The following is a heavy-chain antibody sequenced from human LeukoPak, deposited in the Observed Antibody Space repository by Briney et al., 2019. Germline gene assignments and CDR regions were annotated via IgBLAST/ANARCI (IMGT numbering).Heavy chain of an antibody. Sequence: PGGSLRLSCAASGFTFSNFAMSWVRQAPGKGLEWVSAMSSVTYYADSVKGRSTISRDDSKSTLFLQMNSLRAEDTAVYYCAKAFFSGSGGNHKHFDSWGQGTLVTVSS. V-gene: IGHV3-23*01. CDR3: AKAFFSGSGGNHKHFDS. D-gene: IGHD3-10*01. CDR1: GFTFSNFA. J-gene: IGHJ4*02. CDR2: MSSVT.